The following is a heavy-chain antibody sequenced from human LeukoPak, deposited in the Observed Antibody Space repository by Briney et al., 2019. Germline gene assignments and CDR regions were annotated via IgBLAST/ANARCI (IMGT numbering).Heavy chain of an antibody. CDR1: GFTFSDSY. V-gene: IGHV3-11*04. D-gene: IGHD3-16*01. CDR2: ISSSGGTI. Sequence: GGSLRLSCAASGFTFSDSYMSWIRQVPGKGLEWISYISSSGGTIYYADSVKGRFTISRDNSKNTLFLQMNSLRAEDTAVYYCAKSALGEIDYYGMDVWGQGTTVSVSS. CDR3: AKSALGEIDYYGMDV. J-gene: IGHJ6*02.